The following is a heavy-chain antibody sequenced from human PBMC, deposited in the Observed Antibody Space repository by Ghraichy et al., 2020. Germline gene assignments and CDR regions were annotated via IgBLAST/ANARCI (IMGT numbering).Heavy chain of an antibody. V-gene: IGHV4-4*09. D-gene: IGHD2-15*01. Sequence: SETLSLTYTVSGGSISSYYWSWIRQPPGKGLEWIGYIYTSGSTNYNPSLKSRVTISVDTSKNQFSLKLSSVTAADTAVYYCARQATVVVAATDWGQGTLVTVSS. CDR2: IYTSGST. CDR1: GGSISSYY. CDR3: ARQATVVVAATD. J-gene: IGHJ4*02.